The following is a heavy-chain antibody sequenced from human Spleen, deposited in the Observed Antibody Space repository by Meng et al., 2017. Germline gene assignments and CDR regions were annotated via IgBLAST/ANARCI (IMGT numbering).Heavy chain of an antibody. V-gene: IGHV2-5*01. D-gene: IGHD4-17*01. J-gene: IGHJ4*02. CDR1: GFSLSTGGVG. CDR2: LYWNGAK. CDR3: AHGRGDYSTTHYFDY. Sequence: SGPTLVKPTQTLTLTCTFSGFSLSTGGVGVAWVRQPPGKALEWLALLYWNGAKHYSPSLRTRLTITREASKNQVVLTMTNMDPVDTATYYCAHGRGDYSTTHYFDYWGQGTLVTVSS.